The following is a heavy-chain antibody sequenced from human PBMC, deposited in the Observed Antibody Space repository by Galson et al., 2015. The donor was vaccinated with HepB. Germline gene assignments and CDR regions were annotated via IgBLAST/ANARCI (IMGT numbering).Heavy chain of an antibody. CDR3: AREGSPCSTSCYFASYNWFDP. Sequence: SVKVSCKASGGTFSSYAISWVRQAPGQGLEWMGRIIPILGIANYARKFQGRVTITADKSTSTAYMGLSSLRSEDTAVYYCAREGSPCSTSCYFASYNWFDPWGQGTLVTVSS. J-gene: IGHJ5*02. CDR2: IIPILGIA. D-gene: IGHD2-2*01. CDR1: GGTFSSYA. V-gene: IGHV1-69*04.